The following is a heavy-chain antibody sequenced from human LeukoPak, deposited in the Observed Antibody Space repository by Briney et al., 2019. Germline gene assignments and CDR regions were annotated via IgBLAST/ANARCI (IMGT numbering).Heavy chain of an antibody. CDR3: ARDTRTMTAVTRGQHYYYGLDV. J-gene: IGHJ6*02. D-gene: IGHD4-17*01. CDR1: GYTFTNYY. V-gene: IGHV1-46*01. CDR2: IDPSDGGT. Sequence: ASVRVSCKASGYTFTNYYLHWVRQAPGHGLEWMAIIDPSDGGTYYEQKLQGRVTVTRDTSTSTVYMELSSLRSEDTAVYYCARDTRTMTAVTRGQHYYYGLDVWGQGTTVTVSS.